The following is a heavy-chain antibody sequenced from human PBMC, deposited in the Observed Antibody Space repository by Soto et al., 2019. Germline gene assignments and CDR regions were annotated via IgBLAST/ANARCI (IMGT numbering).Heavy chain of an antibody. J-gene: IGHJ6*03. V-gene: IGHV1-18*01. CDR3: ARLYYDYIWGSYPHYYYYMDV. CDR2: ISAYNGNT. D-gene: IGHD3-16*01. Sequence: GASVKVSCKASGYTFTSYGISWVRQAPGQGLEWMGWISAYNGNTNYAQKLQGRVTMTTDTSTSTAYMELRSLRSDDTAVYYCARLYYDYIWGSYPHYYYYMDVWGKGTTVTVSS. CDR1: GYTFTSYG.